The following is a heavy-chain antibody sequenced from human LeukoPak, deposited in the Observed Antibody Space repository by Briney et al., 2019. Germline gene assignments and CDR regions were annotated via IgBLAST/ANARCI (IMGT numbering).Heavy chain of an antibody. Sequence: PGGSLRLSCVGAGFVFSNHVIHWVRQAPGQGLECVSMISYDGSGKHYADSVGGRLTISRDNSKNTVYLQMDSLTAEDTAIYYCARDLWGVAVAGAGKDVWGQGTTVTASS. D-gene: IGHD3-16*01. CDR2: ISYDGSGK. V-gene: IGHV3-30*04. CDR3: ARDLWGVAVAGAGKDV. J-gene: IGHJ6*02. CDR1: GFVFSNHV.